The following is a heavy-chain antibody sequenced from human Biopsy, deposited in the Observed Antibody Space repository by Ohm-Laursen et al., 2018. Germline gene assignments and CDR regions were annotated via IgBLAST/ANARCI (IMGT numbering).Heavy chain of an antibody. J-gene: IGHJ4*02. CDR2: IYYTGST. V-gene: IGHV4-59*01. Sequence: SDTLSLTCTVSRDSISNYYWTWIRQSPGKGLEWIGYIYYTGSTNYNPSVKSRVTISADTSKNQFSLKLNSVTAAGTAVYFCARDSRGGHLNTTLITGKNLDSWGQGILVTVSS. CDR1: RDSISNYY. CDR3: ARDSRGGHLNTTLITGKNLDS. D-gene: IGHD3-16*01.